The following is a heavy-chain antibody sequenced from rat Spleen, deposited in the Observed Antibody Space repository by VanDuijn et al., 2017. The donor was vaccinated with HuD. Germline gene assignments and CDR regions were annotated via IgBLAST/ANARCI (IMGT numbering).Heavy chain of an antibody. J-gene: IGHJ2*01. Sequence: EVQLVESGGGLVQPGSPLKLSCAASGFTFSSNWMTWIRQAPGKGLEWVASITNTGGSTYYPDSVKGRFTISRDNAKSTLYLQMNSLRSEDTATYYCTSYNSGFFDYWGQGVMVTVSS. V-gene: IGHV5-31*01. CDR2: ITNTGGST. CDR1: GFTFSSNW. CDR3: TSYNSGFFDY. D-gene: IGHD4-3*01.